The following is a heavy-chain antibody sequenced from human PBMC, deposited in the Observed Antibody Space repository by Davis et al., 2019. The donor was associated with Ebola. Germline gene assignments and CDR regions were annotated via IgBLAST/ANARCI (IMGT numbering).Heavy chain of an antibody. J-gene: IGHJ4*02. D-gene: IGHD6-13*01. CDR3: ARDGNTSWYEAFDD. V-gene: IGHV3-20*04. Sequence: GESLKLSCAAAGFTFSNYNMNWTRHAPGKVLEGVSGIHWNGGSTGYADSVRGRFTISRDNAKTSLYLQMNSQRAEDTGLYYCARDGNTSWYEAFDDWGQGTLVTVSS. CDR1: GFTFSNYN. CDR2: IHWNGGST.